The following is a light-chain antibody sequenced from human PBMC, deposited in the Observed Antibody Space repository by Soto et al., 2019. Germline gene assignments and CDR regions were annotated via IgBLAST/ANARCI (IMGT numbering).Light chain of an antibody. V-gene: IGKV3-15*01. CDR2: DTS. CDR3: QQYNRWPLT. CDR1: QSIYEK. Sequence: ELVMTQSPATLSVSPGERVTLFCRASQSIYEKLAWYQQKPGQTPRLVIYDTSTRATGTPGSFSGSGSGTEFTLTISSLQSEDFAVYYCQQYNRWPLTFGGGTKVEIK. J-gene: IGKJ4*01.